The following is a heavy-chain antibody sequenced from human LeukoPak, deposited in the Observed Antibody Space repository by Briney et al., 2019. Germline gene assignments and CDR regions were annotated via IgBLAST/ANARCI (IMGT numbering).Heavy chain of an antibody. Sequence: SVKVSCKASGGTFSSYAISWVRQAPGQGLEWMGRIIPIFGTANYARKFQGRVTITTDESTSTAYMELSSLRSEDTAVYYCARDQEEMATDYYYYYYYMDVWGKGTTVTVSS. V-gene: IGHV1-69*05. D-gene: IGHD5-24*01. CDR3: ARDQEEMATDYYYYYYYMDV. CDR2: IIPIFGTA. J-gene: IGHJ6*03. CDR1: GGTFSSYA.